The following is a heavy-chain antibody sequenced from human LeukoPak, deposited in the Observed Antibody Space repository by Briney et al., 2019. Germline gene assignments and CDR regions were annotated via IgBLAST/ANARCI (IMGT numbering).Heavy chain of an antibody. J-gene: IGHJ4*02. D-gene: IGHD6-19*01. CDR1: GGSISSGDYY. CDR3: ASVVAVAGTYFDY. Sequence: SETLSLTCTVSGGSISSGDYYWSWIRQPAGKGLEWIGRINTSGSTNYNPSLKSRVTISVDTSKNQFSLKLSSVTAADTAVYYCASVVAVAGTYFDYWGQGTLVAVSS. V-gene: IGHV4-61*02. CDR2: INTSGST.